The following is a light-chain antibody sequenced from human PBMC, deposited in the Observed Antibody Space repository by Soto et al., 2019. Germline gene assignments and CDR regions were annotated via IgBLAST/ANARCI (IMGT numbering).Light chain of an antibody. Sequence: QXAVTQPASVSGSPGQSITISCTGTSSDVGAYNYVSWYQQHPGKAPKLIIYEVSNRPSGVSNRFSGSKSGNTASLTISGLQAEDETDYYCSSSTSSSTYGFGTGTKVTVL. J-gene: IGLJ1*01. CDR2: EVS. CDR1: SSDVGAYNY. V-gene: IGLV2-14*01. CDR3: SSSTSSSTYG.